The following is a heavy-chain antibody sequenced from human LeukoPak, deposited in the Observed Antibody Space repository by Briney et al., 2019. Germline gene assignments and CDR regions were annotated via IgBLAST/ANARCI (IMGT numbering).Heavy chain of an antibody. CDR1: GYTFTSYD. Sequence: RRASVKVSCKASGYTFTSYDINWVRQATGQGLEWMGWMNPNSGNTGYAQKFQGRVTMTRNTSISTAYMELSSLRSEDTAVYYCARGKKTMVRGVLYYSDYWGQGTLVTVSS. V-gene: IGHV1-8*01. J-gene: IGHJ4*02. CDR3: ARGKKTMVRGVLYYSDY. D-gene: IGHD3-10*01. CDR2: MNPNSGNT.